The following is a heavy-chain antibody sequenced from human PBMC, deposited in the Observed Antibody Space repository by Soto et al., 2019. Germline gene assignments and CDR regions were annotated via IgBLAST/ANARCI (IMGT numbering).Heavy chain of an antibody. J-gene: IGHJ4*02. D-gene: IGHD3-10*01. CDR1: GYTFTSYD. Sequence: ASVKVSCKASGYTFTSYDISWVRQAPGQRLEWMGWISAYNGNTNYAQKLQGRVTMTTDTSTSTAYMELRSLRSDDTAVYYCARDQFGELYDYWGQGTLVTVSS. CDR2: ISAYNGNT. CDR3: ARDQFGELYDY. V-gene: IGHV1-18*01.